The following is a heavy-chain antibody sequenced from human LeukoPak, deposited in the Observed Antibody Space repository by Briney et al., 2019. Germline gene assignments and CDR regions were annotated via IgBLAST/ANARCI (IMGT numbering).Heavy chain of an antibody. CDR1: GFTFTSYA. CDR3: AKRYCSSTSCSFFDF. Sequence: GGSLRLSCAASGFTFTSYAMSWVRQAPGKGLEWVSAISGSGGSTYYADSVKGRFTISRDNSKNTLYVQMNSLRAEDTAVYYCAKRYCSSTSCSFFDFWGQGTLVTVSS. V-gene: IGHV3-23*01. D-gene: IGHD2-2*01. CDR2: ISGSGGST. J-gene: IGHJ4*02.